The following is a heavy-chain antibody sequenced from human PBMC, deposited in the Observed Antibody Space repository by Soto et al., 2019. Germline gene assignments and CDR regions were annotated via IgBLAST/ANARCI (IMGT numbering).Heavy chain of an antibody. CDR2: VYPRDPDT. Sequence: PGASLKISCKPSGYIFIDYWIGWVRQMPGKGLEWMGIVYPRDPDTRYSPSFQGQVTISADRSTGTAFLQWRSLKPSDTALYYCARPPLPGYSIHFNSWGQGTLVTVSS. J-gene: IGHJ4*02. CDR1: GYIFIDYW. D-gene: IGHD2-15*01. CDR3: ARPPLPGYSIHFNS. V-gene: IGHV5-51*01.